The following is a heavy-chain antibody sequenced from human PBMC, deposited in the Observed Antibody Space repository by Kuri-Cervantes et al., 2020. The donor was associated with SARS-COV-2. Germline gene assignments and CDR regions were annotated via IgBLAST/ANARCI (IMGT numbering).Heavy chain of an antibody. Sequence: GKSLKFSCAASGFTFSSYWMSWVRQAPGKGLEWVANIKQDGSEKYYVDSVKGRFTISRDNAKNSLYLQMNSLRAEDTAVYYCAGDSNTGVDFAYWGQGTLVTVSS. V-gene: IGHV3-7*03. CDR2: IKQDGSEK. D-gene: IGHD1-14*01. CDR1: GFTFSSYW. J-gene: IGHJ4*02. CDR3: AGDSNTGVDFAY.